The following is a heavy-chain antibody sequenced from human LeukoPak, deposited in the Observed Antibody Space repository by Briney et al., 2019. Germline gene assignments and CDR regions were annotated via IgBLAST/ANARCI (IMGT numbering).Heavy chain of an antibody. V-gene: IGHV1-8*02. CDR2: MNPNSGNT. D-gene: IGHD3-3*01. J-gene: IGHJ6*02. CDR3: ASRYDPRGYGMDV. Sequence: GASVKVSCKASGYTFTGYYMHWVRQATGQGLEWMGWMNPNSGNTGYAQKFQGRVTMTRNTSISTAYMELSSLRSEDTAVYYCASRYDPRGYGMDVWGQGTTVTVSS. CDR1: GYTFTGYY.